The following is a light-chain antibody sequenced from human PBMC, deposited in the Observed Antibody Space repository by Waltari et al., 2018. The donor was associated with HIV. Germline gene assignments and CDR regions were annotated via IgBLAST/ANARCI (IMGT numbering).Light chain of an antibody. CDR1: SVSIPIAY. CDR2: ADY. V-gene: IGLV6-57*01. J-gene: IGLJ3*02. CDR3: QSYDGTNWV. Sequence: NFVLSHPHSVADSPGKPLIIPCTRSSVSIPIAYVQCYHQRPGSSPSTLIYADYQRPSGVPGRFSGSVDSSSNSASLTISGLRSDDEAYYYCQSYDGTNWVFGGVTKLIVL.